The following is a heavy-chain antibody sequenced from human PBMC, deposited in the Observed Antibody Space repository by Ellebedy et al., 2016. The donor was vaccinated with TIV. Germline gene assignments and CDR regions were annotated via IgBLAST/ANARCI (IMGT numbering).Heavy chain of an antibody. CDR1: GFNFRSFG. CDR2: ISIDGSKS. CDR3: AKVGQQWDFDH. D-gene: IGHD6-19*01. Sequence: GGSLRLSCAASGFNFRSFGMHWVRQAPGKGLEWVAVISIDGSKSYYADSVRGRFTVSRDNSKSTLFLQMNSLTPADTAVYYCAKVGQQWDFDHWGQGTLVTVS. J-gene: IGHJ4*02. V-gene: IGHV3-30*18.